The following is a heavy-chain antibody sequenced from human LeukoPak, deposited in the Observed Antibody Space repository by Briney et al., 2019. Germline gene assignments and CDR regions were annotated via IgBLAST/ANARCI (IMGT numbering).Heavy chain of an antibody. CDR2: MNPQSGNT. CDR3: ARGQVVNSFHTSGYFDY. V-gene: IGHV1-8*01. CDR1: GYTFIRYE. Sequence: ASVKVSCKASGYTFIRYEINWVRQATGQGPEWMGWMNPQSGNTGYAQKFQGRVTMTRDTSINTAYMELSSLTSEDTAVYYCARGQVVNSFHTSGYFDYWGQGTLVTVSS. D-gene: IGHD3-3*01. J-gene: IGHJ4*02.